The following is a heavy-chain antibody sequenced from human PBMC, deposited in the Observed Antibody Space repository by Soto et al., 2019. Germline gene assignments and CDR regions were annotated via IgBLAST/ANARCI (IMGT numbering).Heavy chain of an antibody. D-gene: IGHD1-26*01. CDR1: GFTFSTFS. Sequence: ESGGGLVQTGGSLRLSCAASGFTFSTFSMNWVRQAPGKGLEWLSYIGGSGGSISYADSVKGRFTISRDNGKNTLYLQMCSLRDEDTAVYYCARDLAWAFDSWGQGALVTVSS. J-gene: IGHJ4*02. CDR3: ARDLAWAFDS. V-gene: IGHV3-48*02. CDR2: IGGSGGSI.